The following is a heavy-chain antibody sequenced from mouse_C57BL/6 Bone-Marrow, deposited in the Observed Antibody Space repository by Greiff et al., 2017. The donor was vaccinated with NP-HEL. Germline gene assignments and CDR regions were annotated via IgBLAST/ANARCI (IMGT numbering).Heavy chain of an antibody. CDR2: IDPSDSET. V-gene: IGHV1-52*01. J-gene: IGHJ1*03. D-gene: IGHD2-4*01. Sequence: QVQLQQPGAELVRPGSSVKLSCKASGYTFTSYWMHWVKQRPIQGLEWIGNIDPSDSETHYNQKFKDKATLTVDKSSSTAYMQLSSLTSEDSAVYYCARYDYDVYWYFDVWGTGTTVTVSS. CDR1: GYTFTSYW. CDR3: ARYDYDVYWYFDV.